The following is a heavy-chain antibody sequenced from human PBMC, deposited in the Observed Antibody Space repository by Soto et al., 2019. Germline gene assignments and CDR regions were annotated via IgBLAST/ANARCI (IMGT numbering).Heavy chain of an antibody. Sequence: SVKVSCKASGGTFSSYAISWVRQAPGQGLEWMGGIIPIFGTANYAQKFQGRVTITADESTSTAYMELSSLRSEDTAVYYCARVGSSGWYSIAFDIWGQGTMVTVSS. J-gene: IGHJ3*02. CDR1: GGTFSSYA. CDR2: IIPIFGTA. D-gene: IGHD6-19*01. CDR3: ARVGSSGWYSIAFDI. V-gene: IGHV1-69*13.